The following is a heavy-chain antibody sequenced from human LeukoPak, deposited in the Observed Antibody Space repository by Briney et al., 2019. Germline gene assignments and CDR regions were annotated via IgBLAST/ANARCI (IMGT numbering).Heavy chain of an antibody. V-gene: IGHV4-30-4*01. Sequence: PSETLSLTCTVSGGSISSGDYYWSWIRQPPGKGLEWIGYIYYSGSTYYNPSLKSRVTISVDTSKNQFSLKLSSVTAADTAVYYCDRDQRWPYYYGMDVWGQGTTVTVSS. D-gene: IGHD6-13*01. CDR1: GGSISSGDYY. CDR3: DRDQRWPYYYGMDV. J-gene: IGHJ6*02. CDR2: IYYSGST.